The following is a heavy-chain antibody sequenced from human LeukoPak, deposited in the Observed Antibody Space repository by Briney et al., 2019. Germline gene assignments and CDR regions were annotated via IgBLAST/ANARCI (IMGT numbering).Heavy chain of an antibody. V-gene: IGHV3-15*01. Sequence: GGSLRLSCAASGFTFNNAWMSGVRQAPGKGLEWVGRIKSKTDGATTDYAAPVKGRFTISRDDSKNILYLQMTSLKTEDTAVYYCSTGTDFDFWGQGTLVTISS. J-gene: IGHJ4*02. CDR3: STGTDFDF. D-gene: IGHD1-14*01. CDR1: GFTFNNAW. CDR2: IKSKTDGATT.